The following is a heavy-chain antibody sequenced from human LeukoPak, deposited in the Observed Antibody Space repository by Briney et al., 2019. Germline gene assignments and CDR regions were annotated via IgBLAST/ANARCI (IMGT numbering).Heavy chain of an antibody. CDR1: GYAFTVYY. J-gene: IGHJ5*02. D-gene: IGHD6-13*01. CDR3: ARGTYSSSWLKPFDP. CDR2: INPNSGGT. V-gene: IGHV1-2*02. Sequence: GASVKVSCKASGYAFTVYYMHWVRQAPGQGLEWMGWINPNSGGTNYAQKFQGRVTMTRDTSISTAYMELSRLRSDDTAVYYCARGTYSSSWLKPFDPWGQGTLVTVSS.